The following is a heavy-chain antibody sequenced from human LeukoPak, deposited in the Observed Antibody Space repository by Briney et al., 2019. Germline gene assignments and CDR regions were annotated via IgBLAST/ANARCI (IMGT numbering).Heavy chain of an antibody. Sequence: GGSLRLSCAASGFTFSSYSMNWVRQAPGKGLEWVGRIKSKTDGGTTDYAAPVKGRFTISRDDSKNTLYLQMNSLKTEDTAVYYCTTYLAYCGGDCYSPFDYWGQGTLVTVSS. CDR2: IKSKTDGGTT. J-gene: IGHJ4*02. CDR1: GFTFSSYS. V-gene: IGHV3-15*01. D-gene: IGHD2-21*02. CDR3: TTYLAYCGGDCYSPFDY.